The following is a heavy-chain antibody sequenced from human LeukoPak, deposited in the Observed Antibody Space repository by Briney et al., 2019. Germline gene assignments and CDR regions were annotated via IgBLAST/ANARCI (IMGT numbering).Heavy chain of an antibody. D-gene: IGHD3-3*01. CDR3: ARDRDYDFWSGRDPNWFDP. J-gene: IGHJ5*02. Sequence: SVKVSYKASGGTFSSYTISWVRQAPGQGLEWMGRIIPILGIANYAQKFQGRVTITADKSTSTAYMELSSLRSEDTAVYYCARDRDYDFWSGRDPNWFDPWGQGTLVTVSS. V-gene: IGHV1-69*04. CDR1: GGTFSSYT. CDR2: IIPILGIA.